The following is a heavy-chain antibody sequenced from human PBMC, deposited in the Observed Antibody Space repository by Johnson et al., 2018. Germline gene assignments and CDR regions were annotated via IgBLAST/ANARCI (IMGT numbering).Heavy chain of an antibody. J-gene: IGHJ3*02. CDR3: VRIYGRGGRCGDAFDI. D-gene: IGHD2-15*01. CDR2: INPNDRNT. CDR1: GYTFTNYF. Sequence: VQLLETGAEVKKPGASVRVSCKASGYTFTNYFIHWVRQAPGQGLEWMGIINPNDRNTSYPQKFRGRITMTRDTSTSTVYMELSSLTSEDTAVYYSVRIYGRGGRCGDAFDIWGQGTVVTVSS. V-gene: IGHV1-46*01.